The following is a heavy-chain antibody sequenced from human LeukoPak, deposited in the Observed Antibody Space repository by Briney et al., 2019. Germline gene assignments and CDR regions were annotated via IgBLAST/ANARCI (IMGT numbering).Heavy chain of an antibody. Sequence: SETLSLTCTVSGGSISSGGYYWSWIRQPPGKGLEWIGEINHSGSTNYNPSLKSRVTISIDTSKNQFSLKLSPVTAADTAVYYCARAGGVDTAMDANFDYWGQGTLVTVSS. CDR3: ARAGGVDTAMDANFDY. V-gene: IGHV4-61*08. CDR2: INHSGST. D-gene: IGHD5-18*01. J-gene: IGHJ4*02. CDR1: GGSISSGGYY.